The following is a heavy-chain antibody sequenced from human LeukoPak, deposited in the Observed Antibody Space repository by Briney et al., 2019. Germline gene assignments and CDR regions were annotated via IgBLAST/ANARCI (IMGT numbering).Heavy chain of an antibody. CDR2: IYGGGSS. CDR3: AREGKATYSKAD. CDR1: GFSISGTY. V-gene: IGHV3-66*02. D-gene: IGHD2-21*01. Sequence: PGGSLRLSCEAAGFSISGTYMSWVRQTPGRGLEWVSVIYGGGSSYSADSVKGRFTISRDNSKNTLYLQMNSLRAEDTAVYYCAREGKATYSKADWGQGTLVTVSS. J-gene: IGHJ4*02.